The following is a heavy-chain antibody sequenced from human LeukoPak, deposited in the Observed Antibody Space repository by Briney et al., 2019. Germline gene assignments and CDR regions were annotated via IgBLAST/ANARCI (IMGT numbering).Heavy chain of an antibody. D-gene: IGHD2/OR15-2a*01. V-gene: IGHV3-74*01. CDR1: GFTFSSYW. CDR3: AKDRATQYSLDY. Sequence: GGSLRLSCAASGFTFSSYWMHWVRQAPGKGLVWVSRINSDGSSTSYADSVKGRFTISRDNAKNTPSLQMNSPRAEDTAVYYCAKDRATQYSLDYWGQGTLVTVSS. CDR2: INSDGSST. J-gene: IGHJ4*02.